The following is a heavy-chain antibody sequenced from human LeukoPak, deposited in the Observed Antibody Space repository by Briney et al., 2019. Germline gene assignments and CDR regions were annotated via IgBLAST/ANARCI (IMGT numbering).Heavy chain of an antibody. D-gene: IGHD6-19*01. CDR2: FDPEDGET. V-gene: IGHV1-24*01. CDR1: GYTLTELS. Sequence: ASVKVSCKVSGYTLTELSMHWVRQAPGKGLEWMGGFDPEDGETIYAQKFQGRVTMTEDTSTDTAYMELSSLRSEDTAVYYCARDGYSSGWYGRGPYYYYYGMDVWGQGTTVTVSS. J-gene: IGHJ6*02. CDR3: ARDGYSSGWYGRGPYYYYYGMDV.